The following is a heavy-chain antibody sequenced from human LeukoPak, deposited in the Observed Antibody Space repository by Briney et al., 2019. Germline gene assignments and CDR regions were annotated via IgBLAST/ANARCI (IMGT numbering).Heavy chain of an antibody. CDR2: INPNSGGT. V-gene: IGHV1-2*02. CDR3: ARGMAARPSVARREFDY. Sequence: GASVKVSCKASGYTFTGYYMHWVRQAPGQGLEWMGWINPNSGGTNYAQKFQGRVTMTRDTSISTAYMELSRLRSDDTAVYYCARGMAARPSVARREFDYWGQGTLVTVSS. J-gene: IGHJ4*02. D-gene: IGHD6-6*01. CDR1: GYTFTGYY.